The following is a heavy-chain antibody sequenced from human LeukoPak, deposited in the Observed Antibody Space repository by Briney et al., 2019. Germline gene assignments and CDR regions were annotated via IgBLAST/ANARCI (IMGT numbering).Heavy chain of an antibody. J-gene: IGHJ3*02. CDR3: ARDPNGDYIGAFDM. D-gene: IGHD4-17*01. CDR1: GFIFSNYA. CDR2: IRGSGGGT. V-gene: IGHV3-23*01. Sequence: GGSLRLSCAASGFIFSNYALMWLRQSPGKGLEWVSAIRGSGGGTFYADSVKGRFTISRDNSKNTLYLQMNGLRAEDTAVYYCARDPNGDYIGAFDMWGRGKLVTVSS.